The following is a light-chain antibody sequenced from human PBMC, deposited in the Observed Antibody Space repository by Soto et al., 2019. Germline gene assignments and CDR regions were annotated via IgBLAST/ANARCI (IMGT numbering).Light chain of an antibody. CDR1: QSISSW. V-gene: IGKV1-5*01. J-gene: IGKJ4*01. Sequence: DIQMTQSPSTLSASVGDRVTITCRASQSISSWLAWYQQKPGKAPKLLIYDASSLESGVPSRFSGSGSGTEFTLTISSLQPDDFETYYCQQYNSYSPRTFGGGTKVEIK. CDR2: DAS. CDR3: QQYNSYSPRT.